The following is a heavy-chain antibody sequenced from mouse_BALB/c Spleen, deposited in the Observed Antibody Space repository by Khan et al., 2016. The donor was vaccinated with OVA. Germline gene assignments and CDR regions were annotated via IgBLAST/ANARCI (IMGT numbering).Heavy chain of an antibody. CDR1: GYTFTDYY. Sequence: VPLQESGAELARPGASVKLSCKASGYTFTDYYINWVKQRTGQGLEWIGEISPGSGDTFYNEKFKGKATLTADQSSSTAYMQFSSLTSEAAAVYYRARRNYYGYTVAYWGQGTLVTVSA. V-gene: IGHV1-77*01. J-gene: IGHJ3*01. CDR3: ARRNYYGYTVAY. CDR2: ISPGSGDT. D-gene: IGHD1-2*01.